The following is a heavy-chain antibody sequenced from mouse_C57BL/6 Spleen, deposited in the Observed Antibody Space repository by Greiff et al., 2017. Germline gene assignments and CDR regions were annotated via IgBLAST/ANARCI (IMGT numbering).Heavy chain of an antibody. J-gene: IGHJ3*01. Sequence: VQLQQSVAELVRPGASVKLSCTASGFNIKNTYMHWVKQRPEQGLEWIGRIDPANGNTIYAPKFQGKATITAETASNTAYLQLSSLTSEDTAIYCCASLLVGLRGFAYWGQGTLVSVSA. D-gene: IGHD3-1*01. CDR3: ASLLVGLRGFAY. CDR2: IDPANGNT. V-gene: IGHV14-3*01. CDR1: GFNIKNTY.